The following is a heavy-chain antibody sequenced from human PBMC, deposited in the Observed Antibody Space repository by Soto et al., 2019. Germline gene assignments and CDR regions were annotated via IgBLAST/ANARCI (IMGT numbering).Heavy chain of an antibody. J-gene: IGHJ5*02. V-gene: IGHV7-4-1*01. CDR3: ARDIAGATTNNWFDP. CDR1: GYTFTSYA. Sequence: ASVKVSCKASGYTFTSYAMNWVRQAPGQGLEWMGWISTNTGNPTYAQGFTGRFVFSLDTSVSTAYLQICSLKAEDTAVYYCARDIAGATTNNWFDPWGQGTLVTVSS. D-gene: IGHD1-26*01. CDR2: ISTNTGNP.